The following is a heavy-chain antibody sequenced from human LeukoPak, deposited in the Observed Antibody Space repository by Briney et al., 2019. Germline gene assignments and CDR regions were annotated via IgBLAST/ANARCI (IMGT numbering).Heavy chain of an antibody. Sequence: SETLSLTCIVSAGSISTYYWNWIRQPPGKGLEWIGYIYYNGYTSYNPSLKSRVTISVDTSKNQFSLKLSSVTAADTAVYYCARGFYYYDSSGPRAFDYWGQGTLVTVSS. CDR3: ARGFYYYDSSGPRAFDY. CDR2: IYYNGYT. J-gene: IGHJ4*02. CDR1: AGSISTYY. D-gene: IGHD3-22*01. V-gene: IGHV4-59*01.